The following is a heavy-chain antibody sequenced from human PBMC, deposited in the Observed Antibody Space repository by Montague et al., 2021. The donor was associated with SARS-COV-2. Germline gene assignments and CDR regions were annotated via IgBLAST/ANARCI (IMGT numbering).Heavy chain of an antibody. CDR3: ARNLVVHYWYGMDV. CDR2: INYSGST. CDR1: GGSISSYY. D-gene: IGHD2-15*01. V-gene: IGHV4-59*01. Sequence: SETLSLTCTAAGGSISSYYWSWIRQPAGKGLEWIGYINYSGSTNXNPSCKSRVTISVDTSKNQFSLNLSSVTAADTAVYYCARNLVVHYWYGMDVWGQGTTVTVSS. J-gene: IGHJ6*02.